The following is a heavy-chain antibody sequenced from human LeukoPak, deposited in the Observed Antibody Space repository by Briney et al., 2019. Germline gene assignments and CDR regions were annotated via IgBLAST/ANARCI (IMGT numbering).Heavy chain of an antibody. CDR3: AKARESYYYGSGTLN. Sequence: GRSLRLSCAASGFTFSSDGMHWVRQSPAKGLERGAVISYDGSNKYYADSVKGRFTISRDNSKNTLSLQMNSLRAGDTAVYYCAKARESYYYGSGTLNWGQGTLVTVSS. CDR1: GFTFSSDG. D-gene: IGHD3-10*01. CDR2: ISYDGSNK. V-gene: IGHV3-30*18. J-gene: IGHJ4*02.